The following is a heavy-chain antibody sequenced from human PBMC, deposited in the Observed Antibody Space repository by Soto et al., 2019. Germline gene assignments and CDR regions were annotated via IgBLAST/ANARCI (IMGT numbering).Heavy chain of an antibody. D-gene: IGHD3-22*01. V-gene: IGHV1-46*01. CDR1: GYTFTSYY. Sequence: QVQLVQSGAEVKKPGASVKVSCKAAGYTFTSYYMHWVRQAPGQGLEWMGIINPSGGSTSYAQKCQGRVSMTRDTSPSTVYMELSSLRSEDPAVYYCARDLDYYDSSGYYPTTYGMDVWGQGTTVTVSS. CDR2: INPSGGST. J-gene: IGHJ6*02. CDR3: ARDLDYYDSSGYYPTTYGMDV.